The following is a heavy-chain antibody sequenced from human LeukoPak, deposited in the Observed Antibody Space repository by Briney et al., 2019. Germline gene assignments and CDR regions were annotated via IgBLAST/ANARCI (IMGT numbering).Heavy chain of an antibody. CDR2: IDAGGGT. D-gene: IGHD6-13*01. Sequence: PSETLSLTCTVSGGSISSGGSIGSFYWSWIRQPAGKGLEWIGRIDAGGGTNYNPSLRGRVTISVDTSKNQFSLRLISVTAADAAVYYCASLYSSSFLHFDYWGQGTLVTVSS. J-gene: IGHJ4*02. CDR3: ASLYSSSFLHFDY. CDR1: GGSISSGGSIGSFY. V-gene: IGHV4-61*02.